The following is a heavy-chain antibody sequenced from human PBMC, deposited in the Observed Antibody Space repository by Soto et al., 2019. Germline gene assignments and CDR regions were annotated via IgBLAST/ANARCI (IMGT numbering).Heavy chain of an antibody. J-gene: IGHJ3*02. Sequence: EVQLVESGGGLVTPGGSLRLSCAASGFTFSNHGMNWVRQAPGKGLEWVSSISSSSSSYIYFADSLKGRFTISRDNAKNSLYLQMSSLRGEDTAVYYCARDQHQFLYDRVAFDIWGLGTLVTVSS. CDR1: GFTFSNHG. D-gene: IGHD2-2*02. CDR2: ISSSSSSYI. V-gene: IGHV3-21*06. CDR3: ARDQHQFLYDRVAFDI.